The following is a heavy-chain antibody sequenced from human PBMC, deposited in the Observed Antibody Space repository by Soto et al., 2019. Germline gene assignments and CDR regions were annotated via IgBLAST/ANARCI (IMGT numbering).Heavy chain of an antibody. CDR3: ARHHTDFWSGYTDY. CDR1: GYTFSSYD. CDR2: MSPNSANT. D-gene: IGHD3-3*01. J-gene: IGHJ4*02. Sequence: QAQLVQSGAEVKKPGASVKVSCKASGYTFSSYDVTWVRQAAGQGLEWIGWMSPNSANTGYAQKFQGRVTMTSNTSISTAYMELSSLGYDDTAVYYCARHHTDFWSGYTDYWGQGTLVIVSS. V-gene: IGHV1-8*01.